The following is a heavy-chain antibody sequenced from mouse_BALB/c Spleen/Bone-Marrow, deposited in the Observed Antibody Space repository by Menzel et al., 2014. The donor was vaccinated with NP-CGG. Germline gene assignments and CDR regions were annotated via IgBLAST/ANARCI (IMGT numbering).Heavy chain of an antibody. D-gene: IGHD2-1*01. V-gene: IGHV1-66*01. CDR3: ARSGYVGNYPYFDY. Sequence: QVQLQQPGPELVKPGASVKISCKASGYSFTSYYIHWVKQRPGQGLEWTGWIFPGSGNTKYNEKFKGKATLTADTSSSTAYMQLSSLTSEDSAVYFCARSGYVGNYPYFDYWGQGTTLTVSS. J-gene: IGHJ2*01. CDR2: IFPGSGNT. CDR1: GYSFTSYY.